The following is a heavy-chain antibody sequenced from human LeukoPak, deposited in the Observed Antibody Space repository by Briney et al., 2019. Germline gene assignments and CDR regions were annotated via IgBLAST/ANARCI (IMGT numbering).Heavy chain of an antibody. CDR3: AREQFSHTSNYFDN. Sequence: PGGSLRISCAASGFMFDDYAMHWVRQVPGRGLEWVSLISGDGVSSFYADSVRGRFTISRDNNNNFLSLQMYSLTTEDTAFYYCAREQFSHTSNYFDNWGQGILVTVSS. CDR2: ISGDGVSS. V-gene: IGHV3-43*02. J-gene: IGHJ4*02. D-gene: IGHD5-24*01. CDR1: GFMFDDYA.